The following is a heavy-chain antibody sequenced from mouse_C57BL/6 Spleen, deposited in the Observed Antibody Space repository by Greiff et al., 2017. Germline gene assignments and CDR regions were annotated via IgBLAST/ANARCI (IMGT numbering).Heavy chain of an antibody. V-gene: IGHV1-52*01. CDR1: GYTFTSYW. Sequence: QVQLQQPGAELVRPGSSVKLSCKASGYTFTSYWMHWVKQRPIQGLEWIGNIDPSDSETHYNQKFKDKATLTVDKSSSTAYMQLSSLTSEDSAVYYCARGGPTAWFAYWGQGTLVTVSA. CDR2: IDPSDSET. J-gene: IGHJ3*01. CDR3: ARGGPTAWFAY.